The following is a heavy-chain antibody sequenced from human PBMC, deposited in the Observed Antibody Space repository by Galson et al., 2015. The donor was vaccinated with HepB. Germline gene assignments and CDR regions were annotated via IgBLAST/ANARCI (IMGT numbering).Heavy chain of an antibody. D-gene: IGHD1-7*01. CDR3: ARTRGITGTSSYYYYGMDV. CDR2: IKQDGSEK. CDR1: GFTFSSYW. V-gene: IGHV3-7*03. J-gene: IGHJ6*02. Sequence: SLRLSCAASGFTFSSYWMSWVRQAPEKGLEWVANIKQDGSEKYYVDSVKGRFTISRDNAKNSLYLQMNSLRAEDTAVYYCARTRGITGTSSYYYYGMDVWGQGTTVTVSS.